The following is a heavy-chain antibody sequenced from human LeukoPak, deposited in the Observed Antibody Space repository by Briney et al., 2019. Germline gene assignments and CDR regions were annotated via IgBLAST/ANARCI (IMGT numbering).Heavy chain of an antibody. D-gene: IGHD6-13*01. Sequence: GGSLRLSCAASGFTFSSYVMHWVRQAPGKGLEWVAVIWYDGSNKYYTDSVKGRFTISRDNSKNTLYLQMNSLRAEDTAVYYCARERAAATTLDYWGQGTLVTVSS. CDR3: ARERAAATTLDY. CDR2: IWYDGSNK. V-gene: IGHV3-33*01. J-gene: IGHJ4*02. CDR1: GFTFSSYV.